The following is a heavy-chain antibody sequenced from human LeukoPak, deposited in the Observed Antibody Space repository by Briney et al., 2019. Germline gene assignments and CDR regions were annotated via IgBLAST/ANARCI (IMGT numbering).Heavy chain of an antibody. Sequence: PSETLSLTCTLSGGSINSYYWTWIRQPAGKGLEWIGRIHTSGNTDYNPSLQSRITMSVDTSKNQFSLKLSSVTAADTAVYYCAREGSMTARPFVSIDYWGQGTLVTVSS. CDR2: IHTSGNT. J-gene: IGHJ4*02. D-gene: IGHD6-6*01. CDR3: AREGSMTARPFVSIDY. CDR1: GGSINSYY. V-gene: IGHV4-4*07.